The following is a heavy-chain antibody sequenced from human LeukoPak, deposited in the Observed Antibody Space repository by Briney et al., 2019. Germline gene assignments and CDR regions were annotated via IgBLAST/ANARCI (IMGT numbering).Heavy chain of an antibody. CDR3: APIGGWGTYPLDH. J-gene: IGHJ4*02. V-gene: IGHV3-7*03. CDR1: GFTFSSYW. D-gene: IGHD3-16*01. CDR2: IQQDGSEK. Sequence: GGSLRLSCGASGFTFSSYWMTWVRQAPGKGLEWVANIQQDGSEKNYVDSVKGRFTISRDNAKNSLFLQMNSLRVDDTAVYYCAPIGGWGTYPLDHWGQGPLVTVSS.